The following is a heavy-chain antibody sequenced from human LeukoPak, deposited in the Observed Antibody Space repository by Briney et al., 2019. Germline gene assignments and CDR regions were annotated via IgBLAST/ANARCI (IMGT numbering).Heavy chain of an antibody. CDR2: IRYAGSNK. CDR1: GFTFSSYC. Sequence: GGSLRLSCAASGFTFSSYCVHWVGQDPGRGREGVAFIRYAGSNKYSADSVKARFTISRDNSKNTLYLQMNSLRAKDAAVYYSAKDPLSSFWGQGTLVTVSS. V-gene: IGHV3-30*02. D-gene: IGHD6-6*01. J-gene: IGHJ4*02. CDR3: AKDPLSSF.